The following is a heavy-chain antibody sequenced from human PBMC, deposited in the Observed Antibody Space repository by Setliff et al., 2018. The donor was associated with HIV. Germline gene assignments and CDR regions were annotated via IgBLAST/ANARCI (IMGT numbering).Heavy chain of an antibody. CDR2: IYSTGDT. CDR3: ARVRLTMIMMVDYFDQ. J-gene: IGHJ4*02. Sequence: SETLSLTCSVPGGSISNFYWSWIRQPPGKGLEWVGHIYSTGDTNSNPSLKSRDTLSADTSKNQLSLSLTSVTAADTAVYYCARVRLTMIMMVDYFDQWGQGTLVTVSS. V-gene: IGHV4-4*07. CDR1: GGSISNFY. D-gene: IGHD3-22*01.